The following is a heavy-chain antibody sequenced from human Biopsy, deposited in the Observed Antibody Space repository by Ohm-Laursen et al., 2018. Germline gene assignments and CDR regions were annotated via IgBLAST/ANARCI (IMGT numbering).Heavy chain of an antibody. CDR3: ARVFCTSTTCYGLLDN. CDR1: GYTFTSYD. V-gene: IGHV1-18*01. J-gene: IGHJ4*02. CDR2: ISPYNDKT. D-gene: IGHD2/OR15-2a*01. Sequence: SSVKVSCKASGYTFTSYDISWVRQAPGQGLEWMGWISPYNDKTSYPPKLQDRVTMTADTSTNTAHMELRILRSDDTAVYYCARVFCTSTTCYGLLDNWGQGTVVTVSS.